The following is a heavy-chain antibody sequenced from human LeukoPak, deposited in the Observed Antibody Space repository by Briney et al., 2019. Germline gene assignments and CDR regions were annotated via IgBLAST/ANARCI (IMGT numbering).Heavy chain of an antibody. D-gene: IGHD3-16*02. CDR1: GYTFTSYY. CDR3: ARAFGGVIGIDY. J-gene: IGHJ4*02. Sequence: GASVKVSCKASGYTFTSYYMHWVRQAPGQGLEWVGIINPSGDPTTYAQKFQGRVTMTSDMSTSTVYMELSSLRSEDTAVYYCARAFGGVIGIDYWGQGTLVTVSS. V-gene: IGHV1-46*01. CDR2: INPSGDPT.